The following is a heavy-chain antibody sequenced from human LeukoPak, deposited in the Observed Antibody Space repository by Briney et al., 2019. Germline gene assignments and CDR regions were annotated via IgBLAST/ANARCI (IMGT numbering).Heavy chain of an antibody. V-gene: IGHV4-59*01. Sequence: SETLSLTCTVSGGSISTYYWSWIRQPPGKGLEWIGYIYYSGSTSYNPSLKSRVTISVDTSKKQFSLKLSSVTAADTAFYYCARYIVSYPHDAFDIWGQGTMVTVSS. D-gene: IGHD1-26*01. J-gene: IGHJ3*02. CDR2: IYYSGST. CDR1: GGSISTYY. CDR3: ARYIVSYPHDAFDI.